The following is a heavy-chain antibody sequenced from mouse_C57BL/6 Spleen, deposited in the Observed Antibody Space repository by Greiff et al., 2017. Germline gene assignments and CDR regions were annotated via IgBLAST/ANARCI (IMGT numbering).Heavy chain of an antibody. CDR2: IYPGSGNT. Sequence: QVQLQQSGAELVRPGASVKLSCKASGYTFTDYYINWVKQRPGQGLEWIARIYPGSGNTYYNEKFKGKATLTAEKSSSTAYMQLSSLTSEDSAVYFCARSDTTVVDYYAMDYWGQGTSVTVSS. V-gene: IGHV1-76*01. CDR1: GYTFTDYY. J-gene: IGHJ4*01. CDR3: ARSDTTVVDYYAMDY. D-gene: IGHD1-1*01.